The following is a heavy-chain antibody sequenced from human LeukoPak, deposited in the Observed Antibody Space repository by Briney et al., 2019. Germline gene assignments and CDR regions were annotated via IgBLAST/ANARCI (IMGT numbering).Heavy chain of an antibody. CDR2: ISSSSSTI. CDR3: ARDPYYYDRSAPDY. Sequence: GGSLRLSCAASGFTFSSCSMNWVRQAPGKGPEWVSYISSSSSTIYYAGSVKGRFTISRDNAKNSLYLQMNSLRAEDTAVYYCARDPYYYDRSAPDYWGQGTLVTVSS. D-gene: IGHD3-22*01. J-gene: IGHJ4*02. V-gene: IGHV3-48*01. CDR1: GFTFSSCS.